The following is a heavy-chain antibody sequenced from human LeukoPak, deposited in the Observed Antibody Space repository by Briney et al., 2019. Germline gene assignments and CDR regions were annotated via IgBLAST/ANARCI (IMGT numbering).Heavy chain of an antibody. Sequence: GGSLRLSCAASGFTFSSYGMHWVRQAPGKGLEWVAVISYDGSNKYYADSVKGRFTISRDNSKNTLYLQMNSLRAEDTAVCYCVGFWGLRPSYWGQGTLVTVSS. CDR3: VGFWGLRPSY. V-gene: IGHV3-30*03. J-gene: IGHJ4*02. CDR1: GFTFSSYG. D-gene: IGHD3-16*01. CDR2: ISYDGSNK.